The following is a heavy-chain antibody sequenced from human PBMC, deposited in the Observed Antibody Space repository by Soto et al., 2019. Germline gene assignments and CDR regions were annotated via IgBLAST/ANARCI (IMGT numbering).Heavy chain of an antibody. CDR3: ARYSGTYRDY. V-gene: IGHV3-21*01. J-gene: IGHJ4*02. Sequence: GGSLRLSCAASGFTFSRYNMNWVRQAPGKGLEWVSSITSSSGYIFNADSVKGRFTISRDNAKNSLYLQMNSLRVEDTAGYYCARYSGTYRDYWGQGTLVTVSS. CDR2: ITSSSGYI. D-gene: IGHD1-26*01. CDR1: GFTFSRYN.